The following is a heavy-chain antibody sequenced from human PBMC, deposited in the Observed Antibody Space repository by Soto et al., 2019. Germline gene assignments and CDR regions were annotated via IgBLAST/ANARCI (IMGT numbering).Heavy chain of an antibody. CDR2: VYWDDDK. J-gene: IGHJ4*02. V-gene: IGHV2-5*02. CDR1: GFSLRTRGVA. CDR3: VHRRGSIVDY. D-gene: IGHD6-13*01. Sequence: QITLKESSPTLVKPTQTLTLTCTFSGFSLRTRGVAVGWIRQPPGQALEWLVVVYWDDDKRYSPSLRSRLTVTKDSSKNQVVLTVTNMDPVDTATYYCVHRRGSIVDYWGQGTLVTVSS.